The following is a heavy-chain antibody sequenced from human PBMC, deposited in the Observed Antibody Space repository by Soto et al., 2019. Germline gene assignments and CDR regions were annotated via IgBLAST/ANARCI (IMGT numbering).Heavy chain of an antibody. Sequence: QVQLQESGPGLVKPSETLSLTCTVSGGSISSYYWSWIRQPPGKGLEWIGYIYYSGSTNYNPSLKGRVTISLDTSKNQFSRKLSSVTAADTAVYSCAGLTGVSMGLFDPWGQGTLVTVSS. D-gene: IGHD3-10*01. CDR1: GGSISSYY. J-gene: IGHJ5*02. V-gene: IGHV4-59*01. CDR2: IYYSGST. CDR3: AGLTGVSMGLFDP.